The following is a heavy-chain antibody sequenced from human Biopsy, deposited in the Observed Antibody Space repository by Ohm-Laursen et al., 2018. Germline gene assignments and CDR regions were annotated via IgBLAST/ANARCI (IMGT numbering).Heavy chain of an antibody. CDR1: GDSVTKYY. CDR2: IYYSVMT. D-gene: IGHD4-11*01. V-gene: IGHV4-59*02. Sequence: SDTLSLTCTVSGDSVTKYYWSWIRQPPGKGLEWIGHIYYSVMTNYNPSLQSRFSISVDTSRNQVSLTLSSVTAADTAVYYCARDSGILNYGNFKYYHYYGMDVWGQGTKVTASS. J-gene: IGHJ6*02. CDR3: ARDSGILNYGNFKYYHYYGMDV.